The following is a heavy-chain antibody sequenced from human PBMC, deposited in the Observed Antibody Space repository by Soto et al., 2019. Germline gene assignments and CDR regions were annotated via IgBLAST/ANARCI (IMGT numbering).Heavy chain of an antibody. V-gene: IGHV3-66*01. CDR3: ASGLITVAGTRNY. D-gene: IGHD6-19*01. CDR1: GFTVSSNY. CDR2: IYSGGST. J-gene: IGHJ4*02. Sequence: HPGGSLRLSCAASGFTVSSNYMSWVRQAPGKGLEWVSVIYSGGSTYYADSVKGRFTISRDNAKNTLYLQMNSLRADDTAVYYCASGLITVAGTRNYWGPGTLVTVSS.